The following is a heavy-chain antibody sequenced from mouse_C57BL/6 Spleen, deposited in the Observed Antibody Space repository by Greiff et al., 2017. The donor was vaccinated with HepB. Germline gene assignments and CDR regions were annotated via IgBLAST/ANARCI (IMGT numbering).Heavy chain of an antibody. Sequence: VMLVESGPELVKPGASVKLSCKASGYTFTSYDINWVKQRPGQGLEWIGWIYPRDGSTKYNEKFKGKATLTVDTSSSTAYMELHSLTSEDSAVYFCARPLYYGNYWYFDVWGTGTTVTVSS. CDR3: ARPLYYGNYWYFDV. CDR2: IYPRDGST. J-gene: IGHJ1*03. V-gene: IGHV1-85*01. CDR1: GYTFTSYD. D-gene: IGHD2-1*01.